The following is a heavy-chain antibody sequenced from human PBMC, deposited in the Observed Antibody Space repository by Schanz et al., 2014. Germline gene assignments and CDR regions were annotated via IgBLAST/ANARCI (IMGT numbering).Heavy chain of an antibody. CDR2: IGTSGGT. Sequence: EVQLVQSGGGLVQPGGSLKLSCAASGLIFSNYVMSWVRQAPGKGLEWVSTIGTSGGTNYAESVKGRFTISRDNFKGALYLQMSSLRAEDTAVYYCAKSDAFDIWGQGTLVTVSS. J-gene: IGHJ3*02. CDR3: AKSDAFDI. CDR1: GLIFSNYV. V-gene: IGHV3-23*04.